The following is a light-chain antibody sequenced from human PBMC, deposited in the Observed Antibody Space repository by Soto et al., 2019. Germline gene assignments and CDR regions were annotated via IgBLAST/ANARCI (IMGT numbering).Light chain of an antibody. CDR3: QQFGTSPLYT. Sequence: ESVLTQSQGTLSVSPGERVTLSCRASQTFGRTYLAWYQQKPGQSPRLLIYDASSRATGIHDRFSGSGSGTDFTLTISRLEPEDYAVYHCQQFGTSPLYTFGQGTKVEIK. CDR2: DAS. J-gene: IGKJ2*01. V-gene: IGKV3-20*01. CDR1: QTFGRTY.